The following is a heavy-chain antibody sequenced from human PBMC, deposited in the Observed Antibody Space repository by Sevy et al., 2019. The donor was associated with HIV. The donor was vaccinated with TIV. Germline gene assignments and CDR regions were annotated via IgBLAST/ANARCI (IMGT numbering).Heavy chain of an antibody. J-gene: IGHJ4*02. CDR1: GGSISSSSYY. V-gene: IGHV4-39*01. CDR3: VRRLPHSLGWSFDY. CDR2: LYYGGST. D-gene: IGHD6-19*01. Sequence: SETLSLTCTVSGGSISSSSYYWGWIRQPPGKGLEWIGCLYYGGSTYSNPSLKSRDTMSVDTSRNQFSLTLSSVTAADTAVYYCVRRLPHSLGWSFDYWGQGTLVTVSS.